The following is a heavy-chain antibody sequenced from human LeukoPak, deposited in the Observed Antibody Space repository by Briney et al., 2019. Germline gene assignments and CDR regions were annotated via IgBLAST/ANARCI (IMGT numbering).Heavy chain of an antibody. CDR1: GFTFSSYA. V-gene: IGHV3-23*01. J-gene: IGHJ4*02. CDR2: INDSGGST. CDR3: ARGQNYYDSSGYLYYFDY. D-gene: IGHD3-22*01. Sequence: GGSLRLSCAASGFTFSSYAISWVRQAPGKGLEWVSGINDSGGSTYYADSVKGRFTISRDNSKNTLYLQMNSLRAEDTAVYYCARGQNYYDSSGYLYYFDYWGQGTLVTVSS.